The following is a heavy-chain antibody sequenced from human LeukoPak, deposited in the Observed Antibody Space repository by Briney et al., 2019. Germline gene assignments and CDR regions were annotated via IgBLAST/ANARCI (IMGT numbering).Heavy chain of an antibody. CDR1: GGSFSGYY. D-gene: IGHD5-18*01. CDR3: ARCWSRLPFDY. Sequence: SETLSLTCAVYGGSFSGYYWSWIRQPPGKGLEWIGEINHSGSTNYNPSLKSRVTISVDTSKNQFSLKLSSVTAADTAVYHCARCWSRLPFDYWGQGTLVTVSS. J-gene: IGHJ4*02. CDR2: INHSGST. V-gene: IGHV4-34*01.